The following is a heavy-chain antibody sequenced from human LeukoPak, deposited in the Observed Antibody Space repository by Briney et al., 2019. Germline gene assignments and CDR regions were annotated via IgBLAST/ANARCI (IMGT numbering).Heavy chain of an antibody. CDR3: ATDPQTLSEVDAFDI. CDR1: GFTFSSYS. V-gene: IGHV3-30*03. CDR2: ISYDGSNK. J-gene: IGHJ3*02. Sequence: GGSLRLSCAASGFTFSSYSMNWVRQAPGKGLEWVAVISYDGSNKYYADSVKGRFTISRDNSKNTLYLQMNSLRAEDTAVYYCATDPQTLSEVDAFDIWGQGTMVTVSS.